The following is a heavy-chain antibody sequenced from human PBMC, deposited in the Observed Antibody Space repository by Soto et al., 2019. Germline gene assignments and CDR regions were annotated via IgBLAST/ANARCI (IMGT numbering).Heavy chain of an antibody. D-gene: IGHD5-12*01. Sequence: QVQLVQSGAEVKKPGSSVTVSCKASGGTFSSYTISWVRQAPGLGLEWMGGIIPIFGTANYAQKFQGRGTISADDSTSPAYMELTSLRSEATAVHYCASGNPRLLQLSYFDLWGRGPLVTLSS. J-gene: IGHJ2*01. V-gene: IGHV1-69*12. CDR3: ASGNPRLLQLSYFDL. CDR2: IIPIFGTA. CDR1: GGTFSSYT.